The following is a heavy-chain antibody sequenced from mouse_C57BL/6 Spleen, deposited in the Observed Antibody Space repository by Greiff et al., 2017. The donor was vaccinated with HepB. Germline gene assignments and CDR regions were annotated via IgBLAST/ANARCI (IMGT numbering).Heavy chain of an antibody. D-gene: IGHD3-1*01. Sequence: EVQGVESGGGLVKPGGSLKLSCAASGFTFSSYAMSWVRQTPEKRLEWVATISDGGSYTYYPDNVKGRFTISRDNAKNNLYLQMSHLKSEDTAMYYCARAWTRSERYFHVWLTATTLTVSS. CDR2: ISDGGSYT. CDR3: ARAWTRSERYFHV. J-gene: IGHJ1*03. V-gene: IGHV5-4*01. CDR1: GFTFSSYA.